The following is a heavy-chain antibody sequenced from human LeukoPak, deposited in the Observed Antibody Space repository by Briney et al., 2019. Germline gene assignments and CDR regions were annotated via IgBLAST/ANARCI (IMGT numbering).Heavy chain of an antibody. CDR3: ARAGSGYSLSGDY. J-gene: IGHJ4*02. CDR2: INPNSGGT. D-gene: IGHD3-22*01. V-gene: IGHV1-2*02. Sequence: ASVKVSCKASGYTFTGYYMHWVRQAPGQGLEWMGWINPNSGGTNYAQKFQGRVTMTRDTSIGTAYMELSRLRSDDTAVYYCARAGSGYSLSGDYWGQGTLVTVSS. CDR1: GYTFTGYY.